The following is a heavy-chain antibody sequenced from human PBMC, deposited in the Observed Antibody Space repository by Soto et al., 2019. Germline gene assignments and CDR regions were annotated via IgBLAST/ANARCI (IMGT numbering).Heavy chain of an antibody. CDR3: ARGLTMVRGVTRDY. CDR1: GGSFSGYY. V-gene: IGHV4-34*01. D-gene: IGHD3-10*01. Sequence: SETLSLTCAVYGGSFSGYYWSWIRQPPGKGLEWIGEINHSGSTNYNPSLKSRVTISVDTSKNQFSLKLSSVTAADTAVYYCARGLTMVRGVTRDYWGQGTLVTVSS. J-gene: IGHJ4*02. CDR2: INHSGST.